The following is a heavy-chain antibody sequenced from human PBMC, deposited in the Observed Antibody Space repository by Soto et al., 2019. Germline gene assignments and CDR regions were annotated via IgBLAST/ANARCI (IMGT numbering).Heavy chain of an antibody. D-gene: IGHD6-19*01. CDR2: IYYSGAT. CDR1: GDSISTSSYY. J-gene: IGHJ4*02. V-gene: IGHV4-39*01. CDR3: ARRHIAVAGTFDY. Sequence: SETLSLTCDVSGDSISTSSYYWGWIRQPPGKGLEWIASIYYSGATYYNPSLQSRVTISVDTSKNQFSLKLSSVTAADTAVYYCARRHIAVAGTFDYWGQGTLVTVSS.